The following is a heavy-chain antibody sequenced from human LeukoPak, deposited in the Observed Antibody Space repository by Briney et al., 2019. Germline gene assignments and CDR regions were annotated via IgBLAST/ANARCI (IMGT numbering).Heavy chain of an antibody. CDR1: GGSFSGYY. J-gene: IGHJ2*01. CDR2: INHSGST. Sequence: PSETLSLTCAVHGGSFSGYYWSWIRQPPGKGLEWIGEINHSGSTNYNPSLKSRVTMSVDTSKNQFSLKLSSVTAADTAVYYCARVRGYSSGWSYWYFDLWGRGTLVTVSS. CDR3: ARVRGYSSGWSYWYFDL. D-gene: IGHD6-19*01. V-gene: IGHV4-34*01.